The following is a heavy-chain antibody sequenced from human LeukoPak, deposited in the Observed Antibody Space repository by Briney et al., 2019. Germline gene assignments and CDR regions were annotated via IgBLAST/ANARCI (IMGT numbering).Heavy chain of an antibody. Sequence: SETLSLRGSVSGGSISSSSYYWGWIRQPPGKGLGWVGSIYYRGSTYYNPSLKSRVTISVDTSKNQFSLKLSSVTAADTAVYYCARENPGDYYMDVWGKGTTVTVSS. CDR1: GGSISSSSYY. CDR2: IYYRGST. J-gene: IGHJ6*03. CDR3: ARENPGDYYMDV. V-gene: IGHV4-39*02.